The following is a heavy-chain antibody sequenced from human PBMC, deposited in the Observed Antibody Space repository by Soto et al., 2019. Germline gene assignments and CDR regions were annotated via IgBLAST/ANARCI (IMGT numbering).Heavy chain of an antibody. Sequence: GGSLRLSCTASGFTFRDYAMSWVRQTPGERLEWVAAITGDGGDTYHGDSVKGRFIISRDNSRNELFLQMSSLRVEDTALYYCVKGSSTSRPYYFDSWGQGTLVTVSS. J-gene: IGHJ4*02. CDR3: VKGSSTSRPYYFDS. CDR2: ITGDGGDT. CDR1: GFTFRDYA. V-gene: IGHV3-23*01. D-gene: IGHD3-10*01.